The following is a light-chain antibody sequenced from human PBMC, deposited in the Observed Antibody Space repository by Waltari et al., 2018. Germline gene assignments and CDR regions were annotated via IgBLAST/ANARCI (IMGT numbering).Light chain of an antibody. CDR2: KAN. V-gene: IGLV8-61*01. CDR3: LLYMGSGIWV. Sequence: QTVVTQEPSLSVSPGGTVTLTCAFSSGSLSSPPHARWYQQSPGQTPRTLVYKANIRSSGVPDRFSGSVLGNKAVLIITGAQAEDESTYYCLLYMGSGIWVFGGGTKLTVL. J-gene: IGLJ3*02. CDR1: SGSLSSPPH.